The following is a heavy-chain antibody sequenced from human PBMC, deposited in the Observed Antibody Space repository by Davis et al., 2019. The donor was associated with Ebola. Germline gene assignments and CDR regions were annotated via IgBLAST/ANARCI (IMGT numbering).Heavy chain of an antibody. CDR1: GGTFRSYA. V-gene: IGHV1-69*13. Sequence: AASVKVSCKASGGTFRSYAISWVRQAPGQGLEWMGGIIPIFGTANYAQKFQGRVTITADESTSTAYMELSSLRSEDTAMYYCQIVGATSYDYWGQGTLVTVSS. CDR3: QIVGATSYDY. J-gene: IGHJ4*02. D-gene: IGHD1-26*01. CDR2: IIPIFGTA.